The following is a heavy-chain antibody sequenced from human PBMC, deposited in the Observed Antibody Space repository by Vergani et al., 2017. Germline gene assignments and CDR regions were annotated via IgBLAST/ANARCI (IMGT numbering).Heavy chain of an antibody. V-gene: IGHV3-74*01. Sequence: VQLVESGGGLVQPGGSLRLSCTASGFTFSNYWMQWVRQAPGKGLMWVSRINSDGDSTSYADSGKGRFTISRDNAKNTPYLQMDSLRAEDTAVYYCARDGWELLDYFYYMDVWGKGTTVTVSS. J-gene: IGHJ6*03. CDR2: INSDGDST. CDR1: GFTFSNYW. CDR3: ARDGWELLDYFYYMDV. D-gene: IGHD1-26*01.